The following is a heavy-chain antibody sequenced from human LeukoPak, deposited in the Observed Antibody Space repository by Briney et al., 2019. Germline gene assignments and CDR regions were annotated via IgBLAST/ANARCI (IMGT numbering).Heavy chain of an antibody. CDR3: ARGRRASRIAARRWFDP. V-gene: IGHV4-39*01. CDR2: LYYSGST. D-gene: IGHD6-6*01. CDR1: GGSISSSTFY. J-gene: IGHJ5*02. Sequence: PSETLSLTCTVSGGSISSSTFYWGWIRQPPGKGLEWIGSLYYSGSTYYNPSLKSRVTISVDTSKNQFSLKLSSVTAADTAVYYCARGRRASRIAARRWFDPWGQGTLVTVSS.